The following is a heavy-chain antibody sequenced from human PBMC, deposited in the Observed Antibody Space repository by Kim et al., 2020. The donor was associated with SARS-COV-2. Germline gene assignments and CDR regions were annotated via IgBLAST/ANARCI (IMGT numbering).Heavy chain of an antibody. CDR3: ATALAQWLASRYFYGMDV. J-gene: IGHJ6*02. D-gene: IGHD6-19*01. CDR2: ISYDGTNK. V-gene: IGHV3-30-3*01. CDR1: GFTFRNYA. Sequence: GGSLRLSCAASGFTFRNYALHWVRQAPGKGPEWVSVISYDGTNKYYADSAKGRFTISRDNYNDTLYLHMNSLRIDDTALYYCATALAQWLASRYFYGMDVWGQGTTVTVSS.